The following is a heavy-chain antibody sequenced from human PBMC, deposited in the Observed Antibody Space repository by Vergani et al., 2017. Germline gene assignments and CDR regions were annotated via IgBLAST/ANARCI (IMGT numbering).Heavy chain of an antibody. CDR2: ISGSGGST. CDR3: ARQRPGSGWSPGDFDD. J-gene: IGHJ4*02. CDR1: GFTFSSYA. V-gene: IGHV3-23*01. D-gene: IGHD6-19*01. Sequence: EVQLLESGGGLVQPGGPLRLSCAASGFTFSSYAMSWVRQAPGKGLEWVSAISGSGGSTYYADSVKGRFTISRDNAKNSLYLQMNSLRAEDTAVYYCARQRPGSGWSPGDFDDWCQGILVTVSS.